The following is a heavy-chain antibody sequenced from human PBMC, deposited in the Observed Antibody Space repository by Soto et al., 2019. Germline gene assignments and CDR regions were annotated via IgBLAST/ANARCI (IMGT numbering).Heavy chain of an antibody. CDR2: TYYRSRWYN. CDR1: GDSVSGNSAA. V-gene: IGHV6-1*01. J-gene: IGHJ4*02. CDR3: AREFTYYVSNDSYLDY. D-gene: IGHD3-16*01. Sequence: SQTLSLTCAISGDSVSGNSAAWNWIRQSPSRGLEWLGRTYYRSRWYNDYAVSVKSRITVTPDTSKNQFSLHLNSVTPEDTAVYYCAREFTYYVSNDSYLDYWGQGAMVTVYS.